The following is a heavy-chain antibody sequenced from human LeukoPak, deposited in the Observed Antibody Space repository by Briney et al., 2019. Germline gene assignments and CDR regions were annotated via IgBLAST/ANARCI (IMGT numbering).Heavy chain of an antibody. Sequence: GGSLRLSCAASGFTVSSNYVSWVRQAPGKGLEWVAVISYDGSNKYYADSVKGRFTISRDNSKNTLYLQMNGLRAEDTAVYYCATSPYYYYGMDVWGQGTTVTVSS. V-gene: IGHV3-30-3*01. CDR1: GFTVSSNY. CDR2: ISYDGSNK. J-gene: IGHJ6*02. CDR3: ATSPYYYYGMDV.